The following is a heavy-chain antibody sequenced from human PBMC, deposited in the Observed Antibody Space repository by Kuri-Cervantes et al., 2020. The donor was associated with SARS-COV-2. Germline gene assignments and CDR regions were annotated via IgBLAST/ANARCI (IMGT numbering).Heavy chain of an antibody. Sequence: GGSLRLSCAASGFTFSSYAMHWVRQAPGKGLEWVAVISYDGSNKYYADSVKGRFTISRDNSKNTLYLQMNSLRAEDTAVYHCARYPGYDSSGYHDYWGQGTLVTVSS. J-gene: IGHJ4*02. CDR2: ISYDGSNK. CDR3: ARYPGYDSSGYHDY. V-gene: IGHV3-30*04. CDR1: GFTFSSYA. D-gene: IGHD3-22*01.